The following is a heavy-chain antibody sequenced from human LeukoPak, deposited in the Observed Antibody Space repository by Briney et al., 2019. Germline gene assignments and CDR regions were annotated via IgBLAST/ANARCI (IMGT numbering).Heavy chain of an antibody. CDR3: ASTMVRGPDYYYYYMDV. J-gene: IGHJ6*03. Sequence: ASVKVSCKASGYTFTSYGISWVRQAPGQGLEWMGWISAYNGNTNYAQKLQGRVTMTTDTSTSTAYMELRSLRSDDTAVYYCASTMVRGPDYYYYYMDVWGKGTTVTISS. CDR2: ISAYNGNT. V-gene: IGHV1-18*01. CDR1: GYTFTSYG. D-gene: IGHD3-10*01.